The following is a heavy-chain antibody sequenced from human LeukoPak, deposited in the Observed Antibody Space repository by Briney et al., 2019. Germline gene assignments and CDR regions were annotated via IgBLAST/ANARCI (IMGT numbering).Heavy chain of an antibody. Sequence: SETLSLTCTVSAGSISSYCWSWIRQPPGKGLESIGYIYSSGSTNYNPSLKSRVTISVDTSKNQFSLKLSSVLAAETAVYYCAKYDSRGWFDPWGQGTLVTVSS. CDR3: AKYDSRGWFDP. CDR2: IYSSGST. V-gene: IGHV4-59*08. J-gene: IGHJ5*02. D-gene: IGHD3-3*01. CDR1: AGSISSYC.